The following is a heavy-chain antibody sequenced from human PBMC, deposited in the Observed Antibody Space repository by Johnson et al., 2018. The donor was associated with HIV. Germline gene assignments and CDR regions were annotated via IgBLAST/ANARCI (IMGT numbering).Heavy chain of an antibody. Sequence: QVRLVESGGGVVQPGRFLRLSCAASGFSFSGYGMHWVRQAPGKGLEWVAVIWYDGSNDYCADSVKGRFTISRDNAKNSVYLQMNSLRAEDTALYYCAREALTYYDSSGSYYPVHDAFDIWGQGTMVTVSS. CDR1: GFSFSGYG. CDR3: AREALTYYDSSGSYYPVHDAFDI. D-gene: IGHD3-10*01. V-gene: IGHV3-33*01. J-gene: IGHJ3*02. CDR2: IWYDGSND.